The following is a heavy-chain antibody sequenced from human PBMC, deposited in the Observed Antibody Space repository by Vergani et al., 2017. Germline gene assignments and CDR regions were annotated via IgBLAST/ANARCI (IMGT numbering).Heavy chain of an antibody. CDR1: GFTFSSYA. V-gene: IGHV3-23*01. D-gene: IGHD5-24*01. Sequence: EVQLLESGGGLVQPGGSLRLSCAASGFTFSSYAMSWVRQAPGEGLEWVAAISGSGGSTYYADSVKGRFTISRDNSKNTLYLQMNSLRAEDTAVYYCAKYPPLEMATTPFDYWGQGTLITVSS. CDR2: ISGSGGST. J-gene: IGHJ4*02. CDR3: AKYPPLEMATTPFDY.